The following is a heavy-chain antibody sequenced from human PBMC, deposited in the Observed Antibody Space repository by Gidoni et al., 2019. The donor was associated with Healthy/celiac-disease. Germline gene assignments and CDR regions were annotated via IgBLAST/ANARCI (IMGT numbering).Heavy chain of an antibody. Sequence: QVQLQESGPGLVKPSETLSLTCTVSGGSISSYYWSWIRQPPGKGLEWIGYIYYSGSTNYNPSLKSRVTISVDTSKNQFSLKLSSVTAADTAVYYCARDGYSGYDWHYYGMDVWGQGTTVTVSS. CDR1: GGSISSYY. CDR3: ARDGYSGYDWHYYGMDV. CDR2: IYYSGST. D-gene: IGHD5-12*01. J-gene: IGHJ6*02. V-gene: IGHV4-59*01.